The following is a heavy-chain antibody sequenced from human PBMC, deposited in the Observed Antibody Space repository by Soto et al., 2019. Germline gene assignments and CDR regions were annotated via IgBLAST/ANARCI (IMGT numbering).Heavy chain of an antibody. V-gene: IGHV1-46*02. J-gene: IGHJ6*02. CDR1: GYTLNTYY. CDR3: ARGGGFSPYYYNLDV. CDR2: INPRGGST. D-gene: IGHD2-15*01. Sequence: ASVKVSCKACGYTLNTYYMHWLRQSPVQGPEWMGIINPRGGSTTYAQNFQDRVTMTRDTSSSTVYMELSSLRSEDTAVYYCARGGGFSPYYYNLDVWGQGTTVTVSS.